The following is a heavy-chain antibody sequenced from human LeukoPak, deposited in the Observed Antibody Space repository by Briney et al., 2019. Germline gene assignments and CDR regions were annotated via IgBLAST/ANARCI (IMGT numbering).Heavy chain of an antibody. J-gene: IGHJ3*02. D-gene: IGHD3-22*01. CDR2: IIPIFGTA. V-gene: IGHV1-69*05. CDR3: AVYDSSGYYPGRYSFDI. CDR1: GGTFSSYA. Sequence: SVKVSCKASGGTFSSYAISWVRQAPGQGLEWMGRIIPIFGTANYAQKLQGRVTITTDESTSTAYMELSSLRSEDTAVYYCAVYDSSGYYPGRYSFDIWGQGTMVTVSS.